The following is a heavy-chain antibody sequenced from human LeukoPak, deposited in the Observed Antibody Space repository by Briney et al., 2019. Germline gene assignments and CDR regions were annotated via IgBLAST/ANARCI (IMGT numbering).Heavy chain of an antibody. CDR2: INPNGGGT. Sequence: VASVKVSCKASGYTLTGYYMHWVRQAPGQGLEWMGWINPNGGGTNYAQKFQGRVTMTRDTSISTAYMELSRLGSDDTAVYYCARDGASGYLADYWGQGTLVTVSS. V-gene: IGHV1-2*02. J-gene: IGHJ4*02. D-gene: IGHD3-3*01. CDR1: GYTLTGYY. CDR3: ARDGASGYLADY.